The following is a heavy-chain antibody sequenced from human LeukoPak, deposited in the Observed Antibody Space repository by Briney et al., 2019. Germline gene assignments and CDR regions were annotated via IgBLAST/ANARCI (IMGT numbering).Heavy chain of an antibody. CDR2: IIPILHTT. J-gene: IGHJ5*02. V-gene: IGHV1-69*01. CDR3: AGNPVGGYPAVVVWFDP. CDR1: GDTFSSYA. D-gene: IGHD3-22*01. Sequence: GASVKVSCKASGDTFSSYAITWVRQAPGQGLEWMGGIIPILHTTNYAQNFQGRVTFTADASTRTAYMELSSLRSDDPAVYYCAGNPVGGYPAVVVWFDPWGQGTLVTVSS.